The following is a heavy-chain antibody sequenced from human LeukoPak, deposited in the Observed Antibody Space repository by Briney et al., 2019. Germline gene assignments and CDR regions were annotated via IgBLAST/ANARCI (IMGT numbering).Heavy chain of an antibody. V-gene: IGHV3-21*01. J-gene: IGHJ5*02. D-gene: IGHD4-23*01. CDR3: ARCGGGNPRWFDP. CDR2: ISSSSSYI. Sequence: GGSLRLSCAASGFTFSSYSMNWVRQAPGKGLEWVSSISSSSSYIKYADSVKGRFTISRDNAKNSMYLQMNSLRAEDTAVYYCARCGGGNPRWFDPWGQGTLVTVSS. CDR1: GFTFSSYS.